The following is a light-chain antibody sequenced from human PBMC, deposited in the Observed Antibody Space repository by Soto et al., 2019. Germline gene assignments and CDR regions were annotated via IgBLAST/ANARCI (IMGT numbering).Light chain of an antibody. CDR3: LLSYNGPYV. J-gene: IGLJ1*01. Sequence: QAVVTQEPSLTVSPGVTVTLTCGSSTGAVTSGHYPYWFQQKPGQAPRTLIYDTSKKHSWTPARFSGYLLGGKAALTLSGAQPEDEAEYYCLLSYNGPYVFGAGTKVTVL. CDR1: TGAVTSGHY. V-gene: IGLV7-46*01. CDR2: DTS.